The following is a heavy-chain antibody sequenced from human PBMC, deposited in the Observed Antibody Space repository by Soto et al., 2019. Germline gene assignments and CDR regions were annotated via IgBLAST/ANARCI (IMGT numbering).Heavy chain of an antibody. J-gene: IGHJ4*02. CDR3: AKDRGGHKPRYYFDY. D-gene: IGHD2-21*01. V-gene: IGHV3-23*01. CDR1: GFTFSSHA. CDR2: ISGSGGST. Sequence: PGGSLRLSCAASGFTFSSHAMSWVRQAPGKGLEWVSAISGSGGSTYYADSVKGRFTISRDNSKNTLYLQMNSLRAEDTAVYYCAKDRGGHKPRYYFDYWGQGTLVTVSS.